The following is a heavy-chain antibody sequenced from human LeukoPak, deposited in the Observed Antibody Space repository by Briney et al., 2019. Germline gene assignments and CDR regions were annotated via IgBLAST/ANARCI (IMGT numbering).Heavy chain of an antibody. V-gene: IGHV4-34*01. J-gene: IGHJ4*02. CDR3: ARLGGATSPFGY. CDR2: INHSGST. D-gene: IGHD1-26*01. CDR1: GGSFSDYY. Sequence: SETLSLTCAVYGGSFSDYYWNWIRQPPGKGLEWIGEINHSGSTNYNPSLKSRVTISVDTAKNQFSLKLSSVTAADTAIYYCARLGGATSPFGYWGQGTLVTVSS.